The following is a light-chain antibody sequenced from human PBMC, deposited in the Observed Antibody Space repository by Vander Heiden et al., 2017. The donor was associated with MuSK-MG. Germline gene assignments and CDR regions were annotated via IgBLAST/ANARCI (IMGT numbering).Light chain of an antibody. CDR2: AAS. J-gene: IGKJ5*01. Sequence: VLKTNPRPTTLSSAERAATPCRASRRVGSRYLAWYQQKPGHAPRLLIYAASRRATGIPDRFSGSGSGSDFTLTITRLEPEDFAMYYCQHYGSSLFTFGQGTQLEIK. V-gene: IGKV3-20*01. CDR1: RRVGSRY. CDR3: QHYGSSLFT.